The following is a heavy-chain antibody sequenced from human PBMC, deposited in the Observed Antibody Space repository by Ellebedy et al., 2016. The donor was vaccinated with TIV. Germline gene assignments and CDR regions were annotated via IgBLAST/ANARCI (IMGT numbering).Heavy chain of an antibody. CDR1: GFTFSDYW. D-gene: IGHD3-10*01. V-gene: IGHV3-7*03. Sequence: GESLKTSCAASGFTFSDYWMTWVRLAPGKGLEWVANIKPDGSEKGYIDSVKGRFTISRDNAKNSLYLQMNSLRAEDTALYSCARVYYGADGMDVWGQGTTVTVSS. CDR2: IKPDGSEK. CDR3: ARVYYGADGMDV. J-gene: IGHJ6*02.